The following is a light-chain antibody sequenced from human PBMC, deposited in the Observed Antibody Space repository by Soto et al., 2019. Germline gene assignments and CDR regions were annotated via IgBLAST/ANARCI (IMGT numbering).Light chain of an antibody. CDR1: QSVDRF. CDR2: DTF. Sequence: EIVLTQSPATLSLTPGERATLSCRASQSVDRFLAWYQQKPGQAPRLLIYDTFNRATGIPARFSGSGSGTDFTLTISSLEPEDFAVYYCQQRSNWPPITFGQGTRLEIK. V-gene: IGKV3-11*01. CDR3: QQRSNWPPIT. J-gene: IGKJ5*01.